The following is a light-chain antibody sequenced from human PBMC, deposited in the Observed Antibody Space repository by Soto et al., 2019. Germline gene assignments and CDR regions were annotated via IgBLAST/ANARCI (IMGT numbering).Light chain of an antibody. CDR3: ASFRSEPILG. CDR2: EVN. V-gene: IGLV2-14*01. Sequence: QSVLTQPASVSGSPGQSVTISCTGPRGDIGDSNFISWYQHSPGKAPRLLIYEVNTRASGVSKRFSGSTAGNTASLTISGLLDDDEADYFCASFRSEPILGFGSGTKVTVL. CDR1: RGDIGDSNF. J-gene: IGLJ1*01.